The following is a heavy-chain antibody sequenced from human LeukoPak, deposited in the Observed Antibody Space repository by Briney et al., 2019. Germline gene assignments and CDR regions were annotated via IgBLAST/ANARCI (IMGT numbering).Heavy chain of an antibody. CDR1: GGSISSGDYY. D-gene: IGHD1-26*01. CDR3: ARDRVRGSSNPYFDY. V-gene: IGHV4-61*08. J-gene: IGHJ4*02. CDR2: IYYSGST. Sequence: SQTLSLTCTVSGGSISSGDYYWSWIRQPPGKGLEWIGYIYYSGSTNYNPSLKSRVTISIDTSKNQFSLKLSSVTAADTAVYYCARDRVRGSSNPYFDYRGQGTLVTVSS.